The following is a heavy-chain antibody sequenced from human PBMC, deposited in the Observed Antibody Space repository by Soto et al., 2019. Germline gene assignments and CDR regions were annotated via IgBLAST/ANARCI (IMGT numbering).Heavy chain of an antibody. Sequence: SLRLSCVGSGFTFSRYGMNWVRQSPGKGLEWLSSIDKSGTTRYYADSVKGRFTVSRDNAKNTLYLQMDSLKTEDTGIYYCTTDPPEYHYYGRDVWGQGTSVTVS. D-gene: IGHD6-6*01. CDR3: TTDPPEYHYYGRDV. V-gene: IGHV3-48*03. CDR2: IDKSGTTR. CDR1: GFTFSRYG. J-gene: IGHJ6*02.